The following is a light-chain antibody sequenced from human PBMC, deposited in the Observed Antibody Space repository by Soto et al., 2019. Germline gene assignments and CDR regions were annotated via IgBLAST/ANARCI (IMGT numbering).Light chain of an antibody. CDR3: QQYNDWPPWT. J-gene: IGKJ1*01. CDR2: GAS. V-gene: IGKV3-15*01. CDR1: QSVSGS. Sequence: EIVMTQSPATLSVSPGERATLSCRASQSVSGSLAWYQQKPGQAPRLLIYGASTRATGIPARFSGSGSGTEFTLTISSLQSEDFAVYYCQQYNDWPPWTFGQGTKGDIK.